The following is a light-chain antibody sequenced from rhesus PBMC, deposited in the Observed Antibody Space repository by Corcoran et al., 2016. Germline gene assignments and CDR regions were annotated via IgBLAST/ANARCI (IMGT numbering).Light chain of an antibody. CDR2: GTS. Sequence: DIQMSQSPSSLSASVGDKVTITCRASQGFTNAVAWYQQKPGKAPRLLIYGTSSLGSGVPSRFSGSRSGTYFTLTINSLQPEDFASYYCQQGYRTPWTFGQGTKVEIK. CDR1: QGFTNA. J-gene: IGKJ1*01. CDR3: QQGYRTPWT. V-gene: IGKV1-33*02.